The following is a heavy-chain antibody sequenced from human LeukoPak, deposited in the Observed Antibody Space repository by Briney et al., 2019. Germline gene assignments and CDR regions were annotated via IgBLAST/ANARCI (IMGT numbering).Heavy chain of an antibody. CDR3: ARVYIAGGYVFDY. CDR1: GYTFTGYY. D-gene: IGHD5-12*01. V-gene: IGHV1-2*02. J-gene: IGHJ4*02. CDR2: INPNSGGT. Sequence: ASVKVSCKASGYTFTGYYMHWVRQAPGQGLEWMGWINPNSGGTNYAQNFQGRVTMTRDTSISTAYMELSRLRSGDTAMYYCARVYIAGGYVFDYWGQGTLVTVSS.